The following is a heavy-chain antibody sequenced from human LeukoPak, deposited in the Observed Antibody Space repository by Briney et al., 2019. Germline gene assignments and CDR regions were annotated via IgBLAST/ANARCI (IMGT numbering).Heavy chain of an antibody. CDR3: AREDFALDY. V-gene: IGHV3-48*01. Sequence: GGSLRLSCAASRFTFSRYSMNWVRQAPGKGLEWVSYISSSSSTIYYADSVKGRFTISRDNAKNSLYLQMNSLRAEDTAVYYCAREDFALDYWGQGTLVTVSS. CDR2: ISSSSSTI. CDR1: RFTFSRYS. D-gene: IGHD3-3*01. J-gene: IGHJ4*02.